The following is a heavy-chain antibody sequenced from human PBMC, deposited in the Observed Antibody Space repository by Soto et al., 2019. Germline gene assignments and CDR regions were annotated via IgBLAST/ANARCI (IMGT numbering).Heavy chain of an antibody. J-gene: IGHJ4*02. D-gene: IGHD3-16*01. V-gene: IGHV4-59*01. Sequence: SETLSLTCTVSGGSISSYYWSWIRQPPGKGLEWIGYIYYSGSTNYNPSLMSRVTISVDTSKNQFSLKLSSVTAADTAVYYCARAWGEAFDYWGQGTLVTVSS. CDR2: IYYSGST. CDR3: ARAWGEAFDY. CDR1: GGSISSYY.